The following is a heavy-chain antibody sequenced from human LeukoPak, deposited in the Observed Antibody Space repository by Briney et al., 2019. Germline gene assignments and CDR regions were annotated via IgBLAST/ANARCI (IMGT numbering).Heavy chain of an antibody. CDR2: VRGSGHST. CDR3: ARHYDSSGYYYFDY. J-gene: IGHJ4*02. V-gene: IGHV3-23*01. Sequence: GGSLRLSCAASGFTFTSNAISWVRQAPGEGLEWVSSVRGSGHSTYYADSVKGRFTISRDNSKNTVYLQMSSLRAEDTALSYCARHYDSSGYYYFDYWGQGILVTVSS. D-gene: IGHD3-22*01. CDR1: GFTFTSNA.